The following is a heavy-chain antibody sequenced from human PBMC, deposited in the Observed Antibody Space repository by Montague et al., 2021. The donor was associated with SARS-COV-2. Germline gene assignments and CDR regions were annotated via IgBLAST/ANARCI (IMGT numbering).Heavy chain of an antibody. CDR2: IYSSGST. CDR3: ARDYGDYSYYYGLDV. Sequence: TLSLTCTVSGGSIRSGSYYWSWIRQPAGKGLESIGRIYSSGSTNYNPSLKSRVTMSVDTSKNQFSLKVNSVTAADTAVYYCARDYGDYSYYYGLDVWGQGTTVTVSS. D-gene: IGHD4-17*01. V-gene: IGHV4-61*02. CDR1: GGSIRSGSYY. J-gene: IGHJ6*02.